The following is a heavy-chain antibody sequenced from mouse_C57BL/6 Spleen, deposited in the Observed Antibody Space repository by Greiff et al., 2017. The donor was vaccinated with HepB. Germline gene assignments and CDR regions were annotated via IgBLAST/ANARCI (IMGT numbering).Heavy chain of an antibody. J-gene: IGHJ2*01. V-gene: IGHV1-53*01. CDR2: INPSNGGT. CDR1: GYTFTSYW. D-gene: IGHD4-1*01. CDR3: ARGLTGTEDFDY. Sequence: QVQLKQPGTELVKPGASVKLSCKASGYTFTSYWMHWVKQRPGQGLEWIGNINPSNGGTNYNEKFKSKATLTVDKSSSTAYMQLSSLTSEDSAVYYCARGLTGTEDFDYWGQGTTLTVSS.